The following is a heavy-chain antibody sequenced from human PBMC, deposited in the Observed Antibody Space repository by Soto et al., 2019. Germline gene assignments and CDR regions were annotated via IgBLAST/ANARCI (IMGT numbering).Heavy chain of an antibody. J-gene: IGHJ5*02. V-gene: IGHV4-39*07. CDR3: ARTPGRFGELSTWFDP. CDR2: VYYSGST. CDR1: GGSVSSSSYY. D-gene: IGHD3-10*01. Sequence: PSETLSLTCTVSGGSVSSSSYYWGWDRQPPGKGLEWIGSVYYSGSTYYNPSLKSRLTMSVDTSKNQFSLKLTSVTAADTAVYYCARTPGRFGELSTWFDPWGQGTLVTVSS.